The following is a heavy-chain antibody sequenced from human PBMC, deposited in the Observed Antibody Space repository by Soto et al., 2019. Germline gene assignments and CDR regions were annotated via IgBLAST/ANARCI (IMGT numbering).Heavy chain of an antibody. Sequence: SETLSLTCTVSGGTISGYYWTWIRQSAGGGLEWIGRIYSSGSTNYNPSLKSRVTISLDTSMNHFSLRLSSVTAADTAVYYCARGQRFSDWFDPWGQGTLVTVSS. V-gene: IGHV4-4*07. CDR3: ARGQRFSDWFDP. D-gene: IGHD3-3*01. CDR2: IYSSGST. CDR1: GGTISGYY. J-gene: IGHJ5*02.